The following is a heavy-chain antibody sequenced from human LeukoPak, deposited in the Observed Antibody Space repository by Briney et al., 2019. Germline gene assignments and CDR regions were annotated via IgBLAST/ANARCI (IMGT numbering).Heavy chain of an antibody. CDR2: ISSSSSYI. J-gene: IGHJ4*02. D-gene: IGHD6-13*01. V-gene: IGHV3-21*01. CDR3: ARESSWFGDY. Sequence: GGSLRLSCAASGFTFSSYSMNWVRQAPGKGLEWVSSISSSSSYIYYADSVKGRFTISRDNAKNSLYLQMNSLRAEDTAVHYCARESSWFGDYWGQGTLVTVSS. CDR1: GFTFSSYS.